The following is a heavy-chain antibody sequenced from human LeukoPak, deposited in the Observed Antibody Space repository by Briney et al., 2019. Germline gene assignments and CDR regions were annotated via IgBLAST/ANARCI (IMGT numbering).Heavy chain of an antibody. Sequence: PSETLSLTCTVSGGTISSSSYNWGWIRQPPGKGLEWIGTFDYSGNTYYSPSLTSRVSMSVKTSENQFSLKLTSLTAADTAIYYCARYRGGGYNYLDFWGQGTPVTVSS. CDR1: GGTISSSSYN. D-gene: IGHD5-24*01. V-gene: IGHV4-39*07. CDR3: ARYRGGGYNYLDF. J-gene: IGHJ4*02. CDR2: FDYSGNT.